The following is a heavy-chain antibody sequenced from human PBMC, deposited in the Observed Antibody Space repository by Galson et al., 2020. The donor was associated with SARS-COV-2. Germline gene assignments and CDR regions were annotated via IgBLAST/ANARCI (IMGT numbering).Heavy chain of an antibody. CDR3: ARHEGEGVYYYYYGMDD. D-gene: IGHD1-26*01. V-gene: IGHV3-21*01. Sequence: GESLKISCAASGFTFSSYSMNWVRQAPGKGLEWVSSISSSSSYIYYADSVKGRFTISRDNAKNSLYLQMNSLRAEDTAVYYCARHEGEGVYYYYYGMDDWGQGTTVTVSS. CDR2: ISSSSSYI. CDR1: GFTFSSYS. J-gene: IGHJ6*02.